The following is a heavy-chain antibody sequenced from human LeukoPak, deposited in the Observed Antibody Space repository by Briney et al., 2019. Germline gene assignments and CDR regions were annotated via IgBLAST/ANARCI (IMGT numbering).Heavy chain of an antibody. CDR3: ATSGPDFLPVSPLLDF. CDR1: GYSFTGYY. D-gene: IGHD2/OR15-2a*01. CDR2: NNPHSGDT. V-gene: IGHV1-2*02. Sequence: GASVTVSCKASGYSFTGYYMHWVRQAPGQGPEWMGWNNPHSGDTESAQKFQGRVTMTRDTSINTAYMELTRLKSDDTAVYYCATSGPDFLPVSPLLDFWGQGTLVTVSS. J-gene: IGHJ4*02.